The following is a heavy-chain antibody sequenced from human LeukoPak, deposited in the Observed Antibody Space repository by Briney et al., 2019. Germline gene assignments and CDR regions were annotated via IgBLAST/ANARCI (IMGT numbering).Heavy chain of an antibody. V-gene: IGHV3-23*01. CDR1: GLTFNNYA. D-gene: IGHD1-1*01. J-gene: IGHJ4*02. CDR3: GKDWKLDY. Sequence: GGSLRLSCAASGLTFNNYAMSWVRQAPGKGLEWVSAISDDGGDRKYADSVKGRFTISRDNSKNTLYLQMNSLRAGDTAIYYCGKDWKLDYWGQGTLVTVSS. CDR2: ISDDGGDR.